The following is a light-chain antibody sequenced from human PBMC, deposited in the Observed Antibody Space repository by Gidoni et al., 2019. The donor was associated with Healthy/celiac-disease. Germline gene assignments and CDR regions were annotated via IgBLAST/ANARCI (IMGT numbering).Light chain of an antibody. CDR1: QRVSSY. J-gene: IGKJ2*01. CDR2: DAS. V-gene: IGKV3-11*01. Sequence: ELVLTQSPATLSLSPGESATLSCRASQRVSSYLAWYQQKPGQAPRLLIYDASNRATGIPARFSGSGSGTDFTLTISSLEPEDFAVYYCQQRSNWPPYTFGQGTKLEIK. CDR3: QQRSNWPPYT.